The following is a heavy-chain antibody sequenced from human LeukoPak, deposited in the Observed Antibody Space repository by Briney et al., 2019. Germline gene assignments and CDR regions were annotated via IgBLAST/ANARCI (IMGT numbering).Heavy chain of an antibody. D-gene: IGHD3-10*01. J-gene: IGHJ4*02. V-gene: IGHV3-7*01. CDR3: ARDGGWAVRGADY. CDR2: IKQDGSQK. Sequence: GGSLRLSCAASGFTFSDYWMTWVRQAPGKGLEWVANIKQDGSQKYYVDSVKGRFTISRDNAKNSLYLQMNSLRAEDTAVYYCARDGGWAVRGADYWGQGTLVIVSP. CDR1: GFTFSDYW.